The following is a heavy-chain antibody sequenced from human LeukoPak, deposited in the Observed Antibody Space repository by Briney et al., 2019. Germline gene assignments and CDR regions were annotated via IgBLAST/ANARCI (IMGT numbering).Heavy chain of an antibody. Sequence: GGSLRLSCTASGLTSSSYGMHWVRQAPGKGLEWVTFIRHDGSATYYADSVKGRFTSSRDNSKSTVYLEVNSLRPEDRGMYYCAILMVGQAGVGATHLDYWGQGTLLSVSS. J-gene: IGHJ4*02. CDR1: GLTSSSYG. V-gene: IGHV3-30*02. D-gene: IGHD1-26*01. CDR2: IRHDGSAT. CDR3: AILMVGQAGVGATHLDY.